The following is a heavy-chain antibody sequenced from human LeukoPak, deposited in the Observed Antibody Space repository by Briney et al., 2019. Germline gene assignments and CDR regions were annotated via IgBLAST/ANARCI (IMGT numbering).Heavy chain of an antibody. D-gene: IGHD3-10*01. V-gene: IGHV4-34*01. CDR3: ARDVKRGGITMVRGVTSHFDY. CDR2: INHSGST. CDR1: GGSFSGYY. Sequence: PSETLSLTCAVYGGSFSGYYWSWIRQPPGKGLEWIGEINHSGSTNYNPSLKSRVTISVDTSKNQFSLKLSSVTAADTAVYYCARDVKRGGITMVRGVTSHFDYWGQGTLVTVSS. J-gene: IGHJ4*02.